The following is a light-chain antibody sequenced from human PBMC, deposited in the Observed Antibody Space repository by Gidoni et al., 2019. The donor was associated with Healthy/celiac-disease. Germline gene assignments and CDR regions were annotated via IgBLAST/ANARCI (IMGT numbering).Light chain of an antibody. V-gene: IGKV3-11*01. Sequence: VLTQSPATLSLSPGERATLSCRASQSVSSYLACYQQKPGQAPSLLIYDASNRATGIPARFSGGGYGTDFNLTISSREPEEFAVYYGQKRSNSCTFGPGTKVDIK. J-gene: IGKJ3*01. CDR1: QSVSSY. CDR3: QKRSNSCT. CDR2: DAS.